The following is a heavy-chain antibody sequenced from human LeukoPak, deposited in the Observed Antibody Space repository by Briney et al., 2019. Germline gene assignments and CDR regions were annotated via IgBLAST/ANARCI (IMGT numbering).Heavy chain of an antibody. CDR2: IYYSGST. CDR3: ARSIAACYGHCGHFDY. Sequence: SETLSLTCTVSGGSISSYYWSWIRQPPGKGLEWIGYIYYSGSTNYNPSLKSRVTISVDTSKNQFSLKLSSVTAADTAVYYCARSIAACYGHCGHFDYWGQGTLVTVSS. J-gene: IGHJ4*02. V-gene: IGHV4-59*08. CDR1: GGSISSYY. D-gene: IGHD2-2*01.